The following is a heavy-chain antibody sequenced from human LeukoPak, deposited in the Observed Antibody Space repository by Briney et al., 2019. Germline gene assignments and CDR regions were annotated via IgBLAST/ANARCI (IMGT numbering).Heavy chain of an antibody. J-gene: IGHJ4*02. D-gene: IGHD2-15*01. CDR1: GYTFTGYY. CDR3: ARGVVVVSATRGYFDY. V-gene: IGHV1-2*02. CDR2: INPNSGGT. Sequence: GASVNVSCMASGYTFTGYYVHWVRPAPGQGLEWVGWINPNSGGTNYAQKFQGRVTMTRDTSMSTAYMELSRLRSDDTAVYYCARGVVVVSATRGYFDYWGQGTLVTVSS.